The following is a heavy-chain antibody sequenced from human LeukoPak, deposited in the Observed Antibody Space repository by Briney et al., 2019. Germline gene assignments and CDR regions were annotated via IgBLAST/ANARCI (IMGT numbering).Heavy chain of an antibody. Sequence: SETLSLTCAVYGGSFSGYYWSWIRQPPGKGLEWFGEINHSGSTNYNPSLKSRVTISVDTSKNQFSLKLSSVTAADTAVYYCARRGYSYGLAFFDYWGQGTLVTVSS. CDR1: GGSFSGYY. J-gene: IGHJ4*02. V-gene: IGHV4-34*01. D-gene: IGHD5-18*01. CDR2: INHSGST. CDR3: ARRGYSYGLAFFDY.